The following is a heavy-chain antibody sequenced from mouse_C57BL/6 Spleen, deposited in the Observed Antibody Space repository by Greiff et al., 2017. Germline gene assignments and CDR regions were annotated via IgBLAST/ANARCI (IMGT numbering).Heavy chain of an antibody. CDR2: ISDGGSYT. D-gene: IGHD2-4*01. CDR1: GFTFSSYA. CDR3: ARVDYDEGFAY. Sequence: DVQLVESGGGLVKPGGSLKLSCAASGFTFSSYAMSWVRQTPEKRLEWVATISDGGSYTYYPDNVKGRFTISRDNAKNNLYLQMSHLKSEDTAMYYCARVDYDEGFAYWGQGTLVTVSA. V-gene: IGHV5-4*01. J-gene: IGHJ3*01.